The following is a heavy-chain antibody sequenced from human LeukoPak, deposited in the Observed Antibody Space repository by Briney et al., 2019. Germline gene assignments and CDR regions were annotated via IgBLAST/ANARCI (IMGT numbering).Heavy chain of an antibody. D-gene: IGHD6-19*01. CDR2: IYPGDSDT. V-gene: IGHV5-51*01. CDR3: ARPRLPLIAVAGDDAFDI. J-gene: IGHJ3*02. CDR1: GYSFTSYW. Sequence: GESLKISCKGSGYSFTSYWIGWVRQMPGKGLEWMGIIYPGDSDTRYSPSFQGQVTISADKSISTAYLQWSSLKASDTAMYYCARPRLPLIAVAGDDAFDIWGQGTMVTVSS.